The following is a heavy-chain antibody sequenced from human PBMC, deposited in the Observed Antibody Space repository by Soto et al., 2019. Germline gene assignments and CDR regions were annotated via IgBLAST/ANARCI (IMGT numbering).Heavy chain of an antibody. CDR2: IFYNGST. J-gene: IGHJ4*02. D-gene: IGHD3-10*01. Sequence: PSETLSLTCTVSGGPINNYYWSWIRQSPGRGLEYIGYIFYNGSTNYNPSLKSRVPISVDTSKSQFSLRLSSVSAADTAVYYCGRLRMYTFGTYYRFIDYWGQGTLVTVSS. CDR3: GRLRMYTFGTYYRFIDY. V-gene: IGHV4-59*01. CDR1: GGPINNYY.